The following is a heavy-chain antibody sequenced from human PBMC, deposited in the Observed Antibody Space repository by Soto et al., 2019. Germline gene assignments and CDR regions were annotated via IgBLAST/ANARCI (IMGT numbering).Heavy chain of an antibody. V-gene: IGHV5-51*01. CDR3: ARHHGSPGAYFGMDV. CDR1: GYSFTSYW. Sequence: PVESLKISCKGSGYSFTSYWINWVRQMPGKGLEWMGIIYPGDSDTRYSPSFQGQVTISADKSINTDYLQWRGLKASDTAVYYCARHHGSPGAYFGMDVWRPWTTVTVS. J-gene: IGHJ6*01. CDR2: IYPGDSDT. D-gene: IGHD6-13*01.